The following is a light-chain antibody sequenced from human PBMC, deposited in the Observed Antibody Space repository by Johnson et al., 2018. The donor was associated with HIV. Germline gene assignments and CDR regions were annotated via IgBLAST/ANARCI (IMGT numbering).Light chain of an antibody. CDR1: NSNIGNNY. V-gene: IGLV1-51*01. J-gene: IGLJ1*01. CDR3: GTWDSSLSAGHNYV. CDR2: DNN. Sequence: QSVLTQPPSVSAAPGQKVTISCSGTNSNIGNNYVSWYQQLPGTAPKLLIYDNNKRPSGIPDRFSGSKSGTSATLGITGLQTGAEADYYCGTWDSSLSAGHNYVFGTGTKVTVL.